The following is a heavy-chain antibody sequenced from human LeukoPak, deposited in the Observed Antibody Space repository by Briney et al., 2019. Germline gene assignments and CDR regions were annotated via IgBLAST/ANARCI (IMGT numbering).Heavy chain of an antibody. D-gene: IGHD6-13*01. Sequence: SETLSLTCTVSGYSISNGHYWGWIRQPPGKGLEWIGSISHTGSSYYNPSLKSRVTISVDTSKNQFSLRLSSVTAADTAVYYCARVYTGSSWDYYYYMDVWGKGTTVTVSS. V-gene: IGHV4-38-2*02. J-gene: IGHJ6*03. CDR2: ISHTGSS. CDR1: GYSISNGHY. CDR3: ARVYTGSSWDYYYYMDV.